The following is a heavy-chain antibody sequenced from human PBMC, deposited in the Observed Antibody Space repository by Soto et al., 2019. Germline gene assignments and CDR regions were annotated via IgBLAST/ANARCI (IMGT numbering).Heavy chain of an antibody. Sequence: ASVKVSCKASGGTLSSYAINWVRQATGQGLEWMGWMNPNSGNTGYAQKFQGRVTMTRNTSISTAYMELSSMRSEDTAVYYCAREATIRGDDYWGQGTLVTVSS. V-gene: IGHV1-8*02. D-gene: IGHD2-2*02. CDR3: AREATIRGDDY. J-gene: IGHJ4*02. CDR2: MNPNSGNT. CDR1: GGTLSSYA.